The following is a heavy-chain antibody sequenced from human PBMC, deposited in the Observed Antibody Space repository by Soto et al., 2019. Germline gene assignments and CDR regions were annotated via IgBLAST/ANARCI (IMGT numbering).Heavy chain of an antibody. J-gene: IGHJ4*02. CDR3: TTVGRQYYDFWSGYYYYFDY. D-gene: IGHD3-3*01. CDR2: IKSKTDGGTT. Sequence: EVQLVESGGGLVKPGGSLRLSCAASGFTFSNAWMNWVRQAPGKGLVWVGRIKSKTDGGTTDYAAPVKGRFTISRDDSKNTLYLQMNSLKTEDTAVYYCTTVGRQYYDFWSGYYYYFDYWGQGTLVTVSS. CDR1: GFTFSNAW. V-gene: IGHV3-15*07.